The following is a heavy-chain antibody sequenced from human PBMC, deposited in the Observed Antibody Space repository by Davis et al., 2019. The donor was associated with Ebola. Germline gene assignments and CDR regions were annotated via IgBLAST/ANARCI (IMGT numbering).Heavy chain of an antibody. CDR3: ATLSATGDYGDYGSGY. CDR2: IIPIFGTA. Sequence: SVKVSCKASGGTFSSYAISWVRQAPGQGLEWMGGIIPIFGTANYAQKFQGRVTITADKSTSTAYMELSSLRSEDTAVYYCATLSATGDYGDYGSGYWGQGTLVTVSS. D-gene: IGHD4-17*01. CDR1: GGTFSSYA. J-gene: IGHJ4*02. V-gene: IGHV1-69*06.